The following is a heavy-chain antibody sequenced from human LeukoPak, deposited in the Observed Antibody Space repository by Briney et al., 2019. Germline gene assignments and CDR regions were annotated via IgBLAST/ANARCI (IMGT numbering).Heavy chain of an antibody. J-gene: IGHJ3*02. Sequence: GGSLRLSCAASGFTFSIFWMSWVRQAPGRGLEWVTNIKEDGSQKNYMSSVKGRFTISRDNAKNSLHLQMNSLTAEDTAVYFCARERGATASAFDIWGQGTMVTVSS. CDR3: ARERGATASAFDI. D-gene: IGHD3-16*01. V-gene: IGHV3-7*01. CDR1: GFTFSIFW. CDR2: IKEDGSQK.